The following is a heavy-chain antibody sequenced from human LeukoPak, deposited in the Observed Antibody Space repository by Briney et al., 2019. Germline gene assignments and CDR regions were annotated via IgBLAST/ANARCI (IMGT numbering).Heavy chain of an antibody. CDR3: ATGVDWWAFDI. D-gene: IGHD2-15*01. V-gene: IGHV1-69*04. Sequence: GASVKVSCKASGGTFSSYAISWVRQAPGQGLEWMGRIIPILGIANYAQKFQGRVTMTEDTSTDTAYMELSSLRSEDTAVYYCATGVDWWAFDIWGQGTMVTVSS. CDR2: IIPILGIA. J-gene: IGHJ3*02. CDR1: GGTFSSYA.